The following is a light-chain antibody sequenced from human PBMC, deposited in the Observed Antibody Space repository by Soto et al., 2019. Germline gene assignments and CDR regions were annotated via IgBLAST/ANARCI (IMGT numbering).Light chain of an antibody. CDR1: SSDVGGYNY. Sequence: QSALTQPASVSGSPGQSITISCTGTSSDVGGYNYVSWYQQHPGKAPKLMIYEVSYRPSGVSNRFSGSKSGNTASLTISGLQAEDAADYYCSSYAHSSTVVFGGGTNLTVL. J-gene: IGLJ2*01. CDR2: EVS. CDR3: SSYAHSSTVV. V-gene: IGLV2-14*01.